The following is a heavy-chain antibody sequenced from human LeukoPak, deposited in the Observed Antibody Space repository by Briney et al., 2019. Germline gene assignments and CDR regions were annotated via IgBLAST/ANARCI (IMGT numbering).Heavy chain of an antibody. Sequence: ASVKVSCKASGYTXTGYYIHWVRSAPGQGLAWMGWINPNSGGTNYAQKFQGRVTMTRDTSINTAYMELSRLTSDDTAVYYCARAGSSAYYLQYLQYRGQGTLVTVSS. CDR1: GYTXTGYY. D-gene: IGHD3-22*01. CDR3: ARAGSSAYYLQYLQY. V-gene: IGHV1-2*02. J-gene: IGHJ1*01. CDR2: INPNSGGT.